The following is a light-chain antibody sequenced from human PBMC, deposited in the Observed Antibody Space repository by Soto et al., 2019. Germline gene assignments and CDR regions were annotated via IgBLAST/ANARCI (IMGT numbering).Light chain of an antibody. CDR2: DDS. CDR1: NIETKR. CDR3: QLWDGLSEHWV. J-gene: IGLJ3*02. V-gene: IGLV3-21*02. Sequence: SYELTQPPSVSVGPGQTARISCGGANIETKRAHWYQQKAGQAPVLVVYDDSDRPSRIPERFSGSNSGNTATLTISRVEAGDEAEYFCQLWDGLSEHWVFGGGTKLTVL.